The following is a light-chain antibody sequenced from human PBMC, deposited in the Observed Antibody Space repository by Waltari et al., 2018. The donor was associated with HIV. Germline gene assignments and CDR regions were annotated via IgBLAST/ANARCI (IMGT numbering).Light chain of an antibody. V-gene: IGLV2-8*01. J-gene: IGLJ2*01. CDR2: EVN. CDR1: SSDVGDYDF. CDR3: SSYAGSNNVV. Sequence: SALTQPPSAPGSPGQSVTISCSGTSSDVGDYDFFSWYQQHPGKVPKLILYEVNKRPSGVPDRFSGSKAGHTASLTVSGLQADDEADYYCSSYAGSNNVVFGGGTKLTVL.